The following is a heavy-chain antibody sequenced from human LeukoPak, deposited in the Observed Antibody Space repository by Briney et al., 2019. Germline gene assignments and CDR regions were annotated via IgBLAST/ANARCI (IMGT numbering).Heavy chain of an antibody. Sequence: SETLSLTCTVSGGSISSYYWSWIRQPPGKGLEWIGEINHSGSTNYNPSLKSRVTISVDTSKNQFSLKLSSVTAADTAVYYCARGLYYYDSSGYLPTTYYFDYWGQGTLVTVSS. CDR1: GGSISSYY. D-gene: IGHD3-22*01. J-gene: IGHJ4*02. CDR2: INHSGST. CDR3: ARGLYYYDSSGYLPTTYYFDY. V-gene: IGHV4-34*01.